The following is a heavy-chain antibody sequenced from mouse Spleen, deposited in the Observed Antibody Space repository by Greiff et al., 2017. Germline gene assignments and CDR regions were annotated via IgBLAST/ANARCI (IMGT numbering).Heavy chain of an antibody. CDR2: IHPNSGST. Sequence: QVQLQQPGAELVKPGASVKLSCKASGYTFTSYWMHWVKQRPGQGLEWIGMIHPNSGSTNYNEKFKSKATLTVDKSSSTAYMQLSSLTSEDTAVYYCARSGNYVWYFDVWGAGTTVTVSS. D-gene: IGHD2-1*01. CDR1: GYTFTSYW. V-gene: IGHV1-64*01. J-gene: IGHJ1*01. CDR3: ARSGNYVWYFDV.